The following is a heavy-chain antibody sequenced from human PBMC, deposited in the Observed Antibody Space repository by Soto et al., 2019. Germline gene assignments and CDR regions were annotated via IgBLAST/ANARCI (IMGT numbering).Heavy chain of an antibody. V-gene: IGHV4-4*02. D-gene: IGHD6-19*01. CDR3: ARGRGRYSSGWSWFDP. CDR2: IFQSGST. Sequence: SETLSLTCGVSGGTIRSPDWWTWVRQPPGKGLEWNGEIFQSGSTNYTPSLESRVTISVDKSKNQFSLTLTSVTAADTAVYFCARGRGRYSSGWSWFDPWGQRILVTVSS. J-gene: IGHJ5*02. CDR1: GGTIRSPDW.